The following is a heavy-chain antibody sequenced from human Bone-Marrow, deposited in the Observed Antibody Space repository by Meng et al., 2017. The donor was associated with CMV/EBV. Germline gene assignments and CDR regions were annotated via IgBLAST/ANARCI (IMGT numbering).Heavy chain of an antibody. Sequence: SGFTFSSYAMPLVRQAPGKGLEWVAVISYDGSNKYYADSVKGRFTISRDNSKNTLYLQMNSLRAEDTAVYYCARGDYYDSSGYFDYWGQGTLVIVSS. CDR2: ISYDGSNK. D-gene: IGHD3-22*01. J-gene: IGHJ4*02. CDR1: GFTFSSYA. CDR3: ARGDYYDSSGYFDY. V-gene: IGHV3-30*04.